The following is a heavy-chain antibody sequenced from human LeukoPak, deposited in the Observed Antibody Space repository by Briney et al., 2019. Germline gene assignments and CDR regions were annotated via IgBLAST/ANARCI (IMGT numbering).Heavy chain of an antibody. CDR2: ISSSSSYI. CDR1: GFTFSSYS. J-gene: IGHJ3*02. V-gene: IGHV3-21*04. CDR3: AKDSYYDSSGYSHAFDI. D-gene: IGHD3-22*01. Sequence: GGSLRLSCAASGFTFSSYSMNWVRQAPGKGLEWVSSISSSSSYIYYADSVKGRFTISRDNSKNTLYLQMNSLRAEDAAVYYCAKDSYYDSSGYSHAFDIWGQGTMVTVSS.